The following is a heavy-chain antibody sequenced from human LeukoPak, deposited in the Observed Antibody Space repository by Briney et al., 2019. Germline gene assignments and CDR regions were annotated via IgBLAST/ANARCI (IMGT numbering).Heavy chain of an antibody. V-gene: IGHV3-21*04. CDR2: ISSSSSYI. J-gene: IGHJ4*02. CDR3: AKDRREDYYDSSGVLD. Sequence: GGSLRLSCAASGFTFSSYSMNWVRQAPGKGLEWVSSISSSSSYIYYADSVKGRFTISRDNAKNTLYLQMNSLRAEDTAVYYCAKDRREDYYDSSGVLDWGQGTLVTVSS. CDR1: GFTFSSYS. D-gene: IGHD3-22*01.